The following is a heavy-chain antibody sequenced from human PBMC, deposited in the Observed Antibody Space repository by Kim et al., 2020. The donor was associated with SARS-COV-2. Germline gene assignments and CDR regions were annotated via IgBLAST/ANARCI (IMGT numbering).Heavy chain of an antibody. CDR1: GYSFTSYW. D-gene: IGHD3-10*01. Sequence: GESLKISCKGSGYSFTSYWISWVRQMPGKGLEWMGRIDPSDSYTNYSPSFQGHVTISADKSISTAYLQWSSLKASDTAMYYCARQSRSYYGSGTWFDPWGQGTLVTVSS. CDR3: ARQSRSYYGSGTWFDP. CDR2: IDPSDSYT. J-gene: IGHJ5*02. V-gene: IGHV5-10-1*01.